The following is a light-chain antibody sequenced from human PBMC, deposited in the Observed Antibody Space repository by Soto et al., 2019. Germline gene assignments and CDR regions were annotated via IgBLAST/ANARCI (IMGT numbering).Light chain of an antibody. CDR3: SSFAGGSTYV. Sequence: QSVLTQPASVSGSPGQSITISCTGTSSDVGGFNYVSWYQQQPGRAPKLILYEVSNRPSGVAHRFTGSKSGNTASLTISGLQAEDEADYYCSSFAGGSTYVFGTGTKVTVL. CDR1: SSDVGGFNY. V-gene: IGLV2-14*01. CDR2: EVS. J-gene: IGLJ1*01.